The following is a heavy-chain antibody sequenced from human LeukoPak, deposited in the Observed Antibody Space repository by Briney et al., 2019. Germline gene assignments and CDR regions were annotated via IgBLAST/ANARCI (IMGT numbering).Heavy chain of an antibody. Sequence: GGSLRLSCAASGFTFSSYAMTWVRQAPGKGLEWVSSISGSGGGTYYADSVKGRFTISRDNSRNMLYLQMNSLRGEDTAIYYCAKIIDAAGTGHWGQGTLVTVSS. CDR3: AKIIDAAGTGH. CDR1: GFTFSSYA. J-gene: IGHJ4*02. CDR2: ISGSGGGT. D-gene: IGHD6-13*01. V-gene: IGHV3-23*01.